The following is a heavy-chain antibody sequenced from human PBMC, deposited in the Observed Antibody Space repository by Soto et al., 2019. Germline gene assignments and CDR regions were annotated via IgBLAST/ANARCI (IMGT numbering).Heavy chain of an antibody. V-gene: IGHV4-59*08. CDR3: ARQDGYYHSVDV. J-gene: IGHJ6*03. CDR2: IYYSGST. CDR1: GGSISSYY. D-gene: IGHD6-13*01. Sequence: SETLSLTCTVSGGSISSYYWTWIRQPPGKGLEWIGYIYYSGSTNYNPSLKSRVTISVATSKTQFSLKLSSVTAADTAVYYGARQDGYYHSVDVWGKGPTVTVSS.